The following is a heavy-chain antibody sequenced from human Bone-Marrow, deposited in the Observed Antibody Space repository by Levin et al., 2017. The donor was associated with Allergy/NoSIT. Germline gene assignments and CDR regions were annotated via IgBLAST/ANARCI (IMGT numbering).Heavy chain of an antibody. CDR2: LHHSGST. J-gene: IGHJ6*02. CDR1: GYSISNGYY. D-gene: IGHD6-19*01. CDR3: AKAWARGWSPKYYTVDI. Sequence: PSQTLSLTCAVSGYSISNGYYWDWIRQTPGKGLEWIGSLHHSGSTSYNPSLKSRVTISGDMSKNQVSLSVTSVTAADTGMYYCAKAWARGWSPKYYTVDIWGQGTTVTVSS. V-gene: IGHV4-38-2*01.